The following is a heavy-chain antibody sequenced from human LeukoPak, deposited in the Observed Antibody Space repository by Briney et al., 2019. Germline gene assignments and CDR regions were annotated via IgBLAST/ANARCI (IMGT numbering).Heavy chain of an antibody. CDR3: AKGGSSYGLFDY. CDR2: IGTAGDT. J-gene: IGHJ4*02. CDR1: GFTFSSYD. D-gene: IGHD1-26*01. V-gene: IGHV3-13*01. Sequence: GGSLRLSCAASGFTFSSYDMHWVRQATGKGLEWVSAIGTAGDTYYPGSVKGRFTISRENAKNSLYLQMNSLRAGDTAVYYCAKGGSSYGLFDYWGQGTLVTVSS.